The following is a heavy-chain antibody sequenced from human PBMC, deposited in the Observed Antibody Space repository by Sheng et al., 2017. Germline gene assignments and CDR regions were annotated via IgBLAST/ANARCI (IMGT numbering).Heavy chain of an antibody. V-gene: IGHV4-39*07. J-gene: IGHJ3*02. Sequence: QLQLQESGPGLVKPSETLSLTCIVSGGSLSSSNYFWGWIRQPPGKGLEWIGSIYYSGTTSYNPSLKSRVTISVDTSKNQFSLRLNSVTAADTAMYYCASPAAGAFDIWGPRDNDHRLF. CDR3: ASPAAGAFDI. CDR1: GGSLSSSNYF. CDR2: IYYSGTT. D-gene: IGHD6-25*01.